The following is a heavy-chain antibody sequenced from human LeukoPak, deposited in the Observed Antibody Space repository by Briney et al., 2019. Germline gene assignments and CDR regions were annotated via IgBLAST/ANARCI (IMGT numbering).Heavy chain of an antibody. CDR2: IYYSGST. CDR3: ARTTEGYCRGRSCYSYYYYMDV. CDR1: GGSISSYY. Sequence: SETLSLTCTVSGGSISSYYWSWIRQPPGKGLEWIGYIYYSGSTNYKPSLKSRVTISVDTSKSQFSLKLSSVTAADTAVYYCARTTEGYCRGRSCYSYYYYMDVWGKGTTVTVSS. D-gene: IGHD2-15*01. J-gene: IGHJ6*03. V-gene: IGHV4-59*01.